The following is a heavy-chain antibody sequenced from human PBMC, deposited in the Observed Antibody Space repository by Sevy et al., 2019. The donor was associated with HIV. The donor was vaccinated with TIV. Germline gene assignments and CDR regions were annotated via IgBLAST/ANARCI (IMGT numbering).Heavy chain of an antibody. CDR1: GYTFTSYG. Sequence: ASVKVSCKASGYTFTSYGISWVRQAPGQGLEWMGWISAYNGNTNYAQKLQGRVTMTTDTSTRTAYMELRSLRSDDTAVYYCARPYSSSGSYYYGMDVWGQGTTVTVSS. CDR3: ARPYSSSGSYYYGMDV. CDR2: ISAYNGNT. D-gene: IGHD6-13*01. V-gene: IGHV1-18*01. J-gene: IGHJ6*02.